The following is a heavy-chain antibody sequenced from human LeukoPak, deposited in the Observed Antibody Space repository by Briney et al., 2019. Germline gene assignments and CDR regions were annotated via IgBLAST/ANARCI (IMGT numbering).Heavy chain of an antibody. D-gene: IGHD4-17*01. CDR1: GGSFSSYY. Sequence: SETLSLTCAVYGGSFSSYYWSWIRQPPGKGLEWIGYIYYSGSTNYNPSLKSRVTISVDTSKNQFSLKLSSVTAADTAVYYCARSLLRPLDYYYGRDVGGQGTTVTVSS. V-gene: IGHV4-59*08. CDR2: IYYSGST. CDR3: ARSLLRPLDYYYGRDV. J-gene: IGHJ6*02.